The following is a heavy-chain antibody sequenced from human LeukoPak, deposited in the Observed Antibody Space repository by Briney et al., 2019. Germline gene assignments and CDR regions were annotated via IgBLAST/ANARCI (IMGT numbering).Heavy chain of an antibody. CDR1: GFIFDNYA. D-gene: IGHD6-19*01. CDR2: ISGDGGST. V-gene: IGHV3-43*02. J-gene: IGHJ4*02. CDR3: ARESETSGWYDY. Sequence: GRCLTPACAAPGFIFDNYAIHWVSQAPGKCLEWVSLISGDGGSTFYADSVRGRFTISRDNTRKSLSLQMSSLRSEDTALYYCARESETSGWYDYWGQGTLVTVSS.